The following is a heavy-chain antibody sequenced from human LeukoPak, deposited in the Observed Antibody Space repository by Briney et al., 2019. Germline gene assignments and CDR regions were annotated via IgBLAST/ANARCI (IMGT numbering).Heavy chain of an antibody. CDR1: GFTLSDYY. D-gene: IGHD1-26*01. V-gene: IGHV3-74*01. Sequence: GGSLRLSCAASGFTLSDYYMHWVRQAPGKGLVWVARMSGDASSTDYADSVKGRFTISRDNAKNTLFLQMSSLRAEDTAVYYCARLWYSGSYHYYYYMDVWGKGTTVTISS. CDR3: ARLWYSGSYHYYYYMDV. CDR2: MSGDASST. J-gene: IGHJ6*03.